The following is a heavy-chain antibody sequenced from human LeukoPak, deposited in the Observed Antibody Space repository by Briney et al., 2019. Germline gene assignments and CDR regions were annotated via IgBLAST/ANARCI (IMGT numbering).Heavy chain of an antibody. Sequence: PGGSLRLSCAASGFTFSSHGMHWVRQAPGKGLEWVALIWFDGSNKYYADSVKGRFTISRDNSEKTLYLQMNSLRAEDTAVYYCAKDLGYCSSTSCPRSRDYWGQGTLVTVSS. CDR2: IWFDGSNK. CDR3: AKDLGYCSSTSCPRSRDY. D-gene: IGHD2-2*03. J-gene: IGHJ4*02. V-gene: IGHV3-33*06. CDR1: GFTFSSHG.